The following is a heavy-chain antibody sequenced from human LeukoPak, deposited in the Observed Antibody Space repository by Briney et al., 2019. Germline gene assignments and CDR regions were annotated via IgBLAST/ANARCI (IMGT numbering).Heavy chain of an antibody. V-gene: IGHV4-38-2*01. D-gene: IGHD4-17*01. CDR3: ARSTTGSWFDP. Sequence: SETLTLTCAISGYFISRGYYRGWLRQPPGKGLEWIGRFYHSGRNYYKPSLKSRVTISGDTSKNQFSLKLSSVTAADTAVYCCARSTTGSWFDPWGQGTLVTVSS. CDR2: FYHSGRN. CDR1: GYFISRGYY. J-gene: IGHJ5*02.